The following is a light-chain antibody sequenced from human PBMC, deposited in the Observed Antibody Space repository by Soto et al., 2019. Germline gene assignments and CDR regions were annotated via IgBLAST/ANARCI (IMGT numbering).Light chain of an antibody. CDR3: SSYTTSNTRQIV. CDR2: DVS. Sequence: QSVLTQPASVSGSPGQSITISCTGTSSDVGGYNYVSWYQQHPGKAPKFMIYDVSNRPSGVSNRFPGSKSGNTASLTISGLQAEDEADYYCSSYTTSNTRQIVFGTGTKSPS. V-gene: IGLV2-14*01. J-gene: IGLJ1*01. CDR1: SSDVGGYNY.